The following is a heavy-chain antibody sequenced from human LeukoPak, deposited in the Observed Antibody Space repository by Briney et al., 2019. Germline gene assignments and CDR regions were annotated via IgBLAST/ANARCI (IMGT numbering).Heavy chain of an antibody. Sequence: GESLKISCKGSGYTFTNYWIGWVRQMPGKGLEWMGIIYPGDSDTRYSPSFQGQVTISADKSISTAYLTWSSLKASDTAMYYCARHSGSGRYRSVSGYWGQGTLVTVSS. V-gene: IGHV5-51*01. CDR3: ARHSGSGRYRSVSGY. CDR1: GYTFTNYW. J-gene: IGHJ4*02. D-gene: IGHD3-10*01. CDR2: IYPGDSDT.